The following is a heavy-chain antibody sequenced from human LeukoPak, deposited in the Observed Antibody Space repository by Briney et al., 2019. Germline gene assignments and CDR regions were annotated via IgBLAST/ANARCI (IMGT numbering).Heavy chain of an antibody. CDR3: ATQAFSGYCSGGSCQVPYDY. CDR1: GGSISSSTYY. J-gene: IGHJ4*02. V-gene: IGHV4-39*01. CDR2: IYSSGST. Sequence: SETLSLTCTVSGGSISSSTYYWGWIRQPPGKGLEWIGTIYSSGSTYYNPSLKSRVTISVDTSKNQFSLKLNSVTAADTAVYYCATQAFSGYCSGGSCQVPYDYWGQGILVTVSS. D-gene: IGHD2-15*01.